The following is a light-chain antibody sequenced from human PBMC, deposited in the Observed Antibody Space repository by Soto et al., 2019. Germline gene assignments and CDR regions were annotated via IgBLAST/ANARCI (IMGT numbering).Light chain of an antibody. CDR2: AVS. V-gene: IGKV1-6*01. J-gene: IGKJ4*01. Sequence: AIRITQSACSLSASTGDRVTISCRASQGSRNDVGWYQQKPGKAPKLLIYAVSSLQSGVPSRFSGSGSGTDFILTISSLQPEDFATYYCLQDYSFPLTFGGGTKVDI. CDR1: QGSRND. CDR3: LQDYSFPLT.